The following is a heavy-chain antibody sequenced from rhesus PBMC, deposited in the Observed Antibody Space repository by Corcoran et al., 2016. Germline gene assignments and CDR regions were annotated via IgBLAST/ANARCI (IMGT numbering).Heavy chain of an antibody. Sequence: QVQLQESGPGLVKPSETLSLTCAVSVASISSYWWSWFRQPPVKGLEWIGESNGNRGSTYYNPSLKSRVTISKDASKNQFSLNLSSVTAADTAVYYCARDRTNRDWGQGVLVTVSS. J-gene: IGHJ4*01. CDR1: VASISSYW. D-gene: IGHD2-15*01. CDR3: ARDRTNRD. CDR2: SNGNRGST. V-gene: IGHV4-80*01.